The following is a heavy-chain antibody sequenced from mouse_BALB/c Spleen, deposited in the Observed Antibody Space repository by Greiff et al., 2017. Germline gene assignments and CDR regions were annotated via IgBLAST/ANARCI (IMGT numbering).Heavy chain of an antibody. CDR3: GLRRYAMDY. CDR1: GYTFSSYW. CDR2: ILPGSGST. V-gene: IGHV1-9*01. D-gene: IGHD2-4*01. J-gene: IGHJ4*01. Sequence: VQLVESGAELMKPGASVKISCKATGYTFSSYWIEWVKQRPGHGLEWIGEILPGSGSTNYNEKFKGKATFTADTSSNTAYMQLSSLTSEDSAVYYCGLRRYAMDYWGQGTSVTVSS.